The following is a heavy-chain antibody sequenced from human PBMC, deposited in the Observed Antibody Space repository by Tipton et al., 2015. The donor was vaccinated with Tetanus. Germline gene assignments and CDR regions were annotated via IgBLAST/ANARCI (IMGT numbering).Heavy chain of an antibody. J-gene: IGHJ4*02. CDR3: ARGSLRKGFLEWHFDF. CDR2: ITPNNGDT. D-gene: IGHD3-3*01. Sequence: QVQLVQSGPEVKKPGASVKVSCKAFGYTVTGFFMHWVRQAPGQGLEWMGWITPNNGDTKSARKFQDRVTFTSDRSSSTVYMELRRLRFDDTAVYYCARGSLRKGFLEWHFDFWGQGTQVTVSS. V-gene: IGHV1-2*02. CDR1: GYTVTGFF.